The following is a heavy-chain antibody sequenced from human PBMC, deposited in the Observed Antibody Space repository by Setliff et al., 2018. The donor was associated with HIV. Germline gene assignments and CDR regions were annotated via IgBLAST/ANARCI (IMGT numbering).Heavy chain of an antibody. CDR2: ISTSGST. V-gene: IGHV4-4*08. Sequence: PSETLSLTCTVSGGTISSHYWNWIRQSPGKGLEWIGHISTSGSTNYNPSLKSRVTISVDTSKNQFSLKLTSVTAADTAVYYCARDSRHDTSGYYYFDSWGQGTLVTVSS. CDR3: ARDSRHDTSGYYYFDS. J-gene: IGHJ4*02. CDR1: GGTISSHY. D-gene: IGHD3-22*01.